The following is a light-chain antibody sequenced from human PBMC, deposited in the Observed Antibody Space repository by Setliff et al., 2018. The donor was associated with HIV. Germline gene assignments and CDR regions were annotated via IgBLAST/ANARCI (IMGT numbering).Light chain of an antibody. CDR1: DSHIGRNS. J-gene: IGLJ2*01. V-gene: IGLV1-47*02. CDR2: NTA. Sequence: QGPSTSGTPGQKVTISCFKSDSHIGRNSVFWYQQLPGTAPKLLMYNTAQRPSGFPDRFSGSKSGTSASLAISGLRPGYEADYYCATSDDILSVVVFGGGTKVTV. CDR3: ATSDDILSVVV.